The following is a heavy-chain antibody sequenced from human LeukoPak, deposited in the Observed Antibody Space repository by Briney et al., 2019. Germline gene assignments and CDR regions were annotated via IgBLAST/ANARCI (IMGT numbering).Heavy chain of an antibody. CDR1: GGSFSGYY. V-gene: IGHV4-34*01. J-gene: IGHJ4*02. D-gene: IGHD3-22*01. CDR3: AVRAESDSSGYDY. CDR2: INHSGST. Sequence: WETLSLTCAVYGGSFSGYYWSWIRQPPGKGLEWIGEINHSGSTNYNPSLKSRVTISVDTSKNQFSLKLSSVTAADTAVYYCAVRAESDSSGYDYWGQGTLVTVSS.